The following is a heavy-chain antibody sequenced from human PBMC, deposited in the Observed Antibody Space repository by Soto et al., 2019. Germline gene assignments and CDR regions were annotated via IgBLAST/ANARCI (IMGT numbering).Heavy chain of an antibody. CDR2: VSSSGSYT. J-gene: IGHJ5*02. CDR3: ARFATGTTKWFDP. CDR1: GFIFSQYS. Sequence: PGGSLRLSCAASGFIFSQYSMNWVRQAPGKGLEWVSSVSSSGSYTFYADSVKGRFTISRDNAKNSLYLQMNSLRAEDTAVYYCARFATGTTKWFDPWGQGTLVTVSS. D-gene: IGHD1-1*01. V-gene: IGHV3-21*01.